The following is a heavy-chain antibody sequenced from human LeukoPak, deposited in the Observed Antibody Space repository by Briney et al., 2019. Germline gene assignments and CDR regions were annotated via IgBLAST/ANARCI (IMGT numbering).Heavy chain of an antibody. CDR3: ARAGGFEAFDI. J-gene: IGHJ3*02. CDR1: GFTVSSNY. Sequence: PGGSLRLSRAASGFTVSSNYMSWVRQAPGKGLEWVANIKQDGSEKYYVDSVKGRFTISRDNAKNSLYLQMNSLRAEDTAVYYCARAGGFEAFDIWGQGTMVTVSS. D-gene: IGHD3-16*01. CDR2: IKQDGSEK. V-gene: IGHV3-7*01.